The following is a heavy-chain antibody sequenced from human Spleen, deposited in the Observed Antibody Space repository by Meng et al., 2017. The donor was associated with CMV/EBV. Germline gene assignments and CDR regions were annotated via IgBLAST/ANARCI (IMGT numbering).Heavy chain of an antibody. Sequence: QVELQESGPGLVKPSGTLSLTCTVSGGSIRSYYWSWIRQPAGKGLEWIGRIYNSGSTNYNPSLKSRVTMSVDTSKNQFSLKLSSVTAADTAVYYCARDLSGYSYEYYFDYWGQGTLVTVSS. CDR3: ARDLSGYSYEYYFDY. V-gene: IGHV4-4*07. CDR1: GGSIRSYY. J-gene: IGHJ4*02. CDR2: IYNSGST. D-gene: IGHD5-18*01.